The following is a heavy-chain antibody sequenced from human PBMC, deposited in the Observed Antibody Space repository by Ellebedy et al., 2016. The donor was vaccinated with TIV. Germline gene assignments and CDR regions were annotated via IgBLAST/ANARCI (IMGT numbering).Heavy chain of an antibody. Sequence: GGSLRLXXAASGFTFTTYGMHWVRQAPGKGPEWVAVISNDGSYEDYADSVKGRITISRDNSKNTVYLQMNSLRSEDTAVYYCAKDREGYCRGGNCHYFDSWGQGTLVTVSS. D-gene: IGHD2-15*01. CDR2: ISNDGSYE. CDR1: GFTFTTYG. CDR3: AKDREGYCRGGNCHYFDS. J-gene: IGHJ4*02. V-gene: IGHV3-30*18.